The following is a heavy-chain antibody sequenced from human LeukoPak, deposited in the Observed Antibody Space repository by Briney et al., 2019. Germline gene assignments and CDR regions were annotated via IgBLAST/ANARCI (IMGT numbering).Heavy chain of an antibody. CDR2: ISSSSSTV. J-gene: IGHJ4*02. CDR3: ARDSVHGYYDSSGYSTLFDY. V-gene: IGHV3-48*04. CDR1: GFTFSSYS. Sequence: GGSLRLSCAASGFTFSSYSMNWVRQAPGKGLEWVSYISSSSSTVYYADSVKGRFTISRDYAKNSLYLQMNSLRAEDTAVYYCARDSVHGYYDSSGYSTLFDYWGQGTLVTVSS. D-gene: IGHD3-22*01.